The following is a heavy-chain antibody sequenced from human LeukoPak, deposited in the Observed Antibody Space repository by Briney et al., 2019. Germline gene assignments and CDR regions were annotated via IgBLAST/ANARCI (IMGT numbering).Heavy chain of an antibody. V-gene: IGHV3-30*18. D-gene: IGHD3-22*01. CDR3: AKDYRNYDSSGPYDY. J-gene: IGHJ4*02. CDR1: GFTFSSYG. Sequence: GGSLRLSCAASGFTFSSYGMHWVRQAPGKGLEWVAVISYDGSNKYYADPVKGRFTISRDNSKNTLYLQMNSLRAEDTAVYYCAKDYRNYDSSGPYDYWGQGTLVTVSS. CDR2: ISYDGSNK.